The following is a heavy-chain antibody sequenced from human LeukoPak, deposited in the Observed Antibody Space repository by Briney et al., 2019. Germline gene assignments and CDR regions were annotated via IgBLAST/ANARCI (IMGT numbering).Heavy chain of an antibody. D-gene: IGHD3-9*01. CDR1: GFTFSSYE. J-gene: IGHJ4*02. Sequence: GGSLRLSCAASGFTFSSYEMNWVRQAPGKGLEWVSYISSSGSTIYYADSVKGRFTISRDNAKNSLYLQMNSLRAEDTAVYYCARDGYFDWLPTDYWGQGTLVTVSS. CDR3: ARDGYFDWLPTDY. V-gene: IGHV3-48*03. CDR2: ISSSGSTI.